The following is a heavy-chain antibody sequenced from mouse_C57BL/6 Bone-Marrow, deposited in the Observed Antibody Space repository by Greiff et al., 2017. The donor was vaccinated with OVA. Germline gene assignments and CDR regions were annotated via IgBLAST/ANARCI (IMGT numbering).Heavy chain of an antibody. CDR1: GYTFTSYW. Sequence: QVQLQQPGAELVKPGASVKMSCKASGYTFTSYWITWVKQRPGQGLEWIGDIYPGSGSTNYNEKFKSKATLTVDTSSSTAYMQLSSLTSEDSAVYYCARSPPHYSNYGYFDYWGQGTTLTVSS. CDR2: IYPGSGST. D-gene: IGHD2-5*01. CDR3: ARSPPHYSNYGYFDY. J-gene: IGHJ2*01. V-gene: IGHV1-55*01.